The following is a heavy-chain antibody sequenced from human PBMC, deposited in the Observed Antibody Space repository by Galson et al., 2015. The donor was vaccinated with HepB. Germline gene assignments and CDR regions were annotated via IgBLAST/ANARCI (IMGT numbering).Heavy chain of an antibody. CDR2: IWYDGSNK. CDR3: AREIIVATIRSYYGMDV. Sequence: SLRLSCAASGFTFSSYGMHWVRQAPGKGLEWVAVIWYDGSNKYYADSVKGRFTISRDNSKNTLYLQMNSLRAEDTAVYYCAREIIVATIRSYYGMDVWGQGTTVTVSS. V-gene: IGHV3-33*01. CDR1: GFTFSSYG. J-gene: IGHJ6*02. D-gene: IGHD5-12*01.